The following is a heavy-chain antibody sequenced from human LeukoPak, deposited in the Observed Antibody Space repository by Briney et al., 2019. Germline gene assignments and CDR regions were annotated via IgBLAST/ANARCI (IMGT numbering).Heavy chain of an antibody. CDR2: IYHSGST. CDR3: ARDPGVYGDSAV. J-gene: IGHJ6*02. CDR1: GYSISSGYY. V-gene: IGHV4-38-2*02. Sequence: SETLSLTCTVSGYSISSGYYWGWIRQPPGKGLEWIGSIYHSGSTYYNPSLKSRVTISVDTSKNQFSLKLSSVTAADTAVYYCARDPGVYGDSAVWGQGTTVTVS. D-gene: IGHD4-17*01.